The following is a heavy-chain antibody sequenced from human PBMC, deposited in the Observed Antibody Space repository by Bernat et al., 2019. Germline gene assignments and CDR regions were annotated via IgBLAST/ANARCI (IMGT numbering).Heavy chain of an antibody. CDR1: GFTFSTYA. Sequence: EVQLVESGGGLVQPGGSLRLSCAASGFTFSTYAMSWVRQAPGKGLEWVSAISGSGGSTFYADSVKGRFTISRDNPRNTLYLQMNSLRAEDTAVYYCSLARDYYDSSGYTFDIWGQGTMVTVSS. CDR3: SLARDYYDSSGYTFDI. V-gene: IGHV3-23*04. J-gene: IGHJ3*02. D-gene: IGHD3-22*01. CDR2: ISGSGGST.